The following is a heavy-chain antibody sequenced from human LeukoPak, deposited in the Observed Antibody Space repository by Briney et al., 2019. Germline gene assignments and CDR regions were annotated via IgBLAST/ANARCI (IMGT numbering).Heavy chain of an antibody. CDR1: GFTFSDYG. CDR2: IWYDGNNK. CDR3: AREGGCSSAKCPFDY. D-gene: IGHD2-2*01. J-gene: IGHJ4*02. Sequence: PGGSLRLSCAASGFTFSDYGIHWVRQAPGKGLEWVAVIWYDGNNKYYADSVKGRFTICRDNSKNMMYLQMNSLRAEDTAVYYCAREGGCSSAKCPFDYWGQGTLVTVPS. V-gene: IGHV3-33*01.